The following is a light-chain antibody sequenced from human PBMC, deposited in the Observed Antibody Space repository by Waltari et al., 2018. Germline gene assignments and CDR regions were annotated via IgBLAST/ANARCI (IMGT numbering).Light chain of an antibody. J-gene: IGKJ2*01. V-gene: IGKV1-39*01. CDR3: QQSYGTQYT. Sequence: DIQMTQSPSSLSASVGDRLTITCRASQNSSRYLNWYQHKSGKAPKLLIYAASSFQSGVPSRFSGSGSGTDFTLTISSLQPEDFASFYCQQSYGTQYTFGQGTKLEIK. CDR2: AAS. CDR1: QNSSRY.